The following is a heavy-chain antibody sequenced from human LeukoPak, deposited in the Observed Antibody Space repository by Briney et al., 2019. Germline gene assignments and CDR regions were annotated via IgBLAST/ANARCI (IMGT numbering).Heavy chain of an antibody. Sequence: SETLSLTCTVSGDSISSYYWSWIRQPPGKGLEWIGYIYYSGNTNYNPSLKSRVTISVDTSKNQFSLKLSSVTAADTAVYYCARGIIVGATWGENDNWFDPWGQGTLVTVSS. V-gene: IGHV4-59*01. D-gene: IGHD1-26*01. CDR3: ARGIIVGATWGENDNWFDP. J-gene: IGHJ5*02. CDR2: IYYSGNT. CDR1: GDSISSYY.